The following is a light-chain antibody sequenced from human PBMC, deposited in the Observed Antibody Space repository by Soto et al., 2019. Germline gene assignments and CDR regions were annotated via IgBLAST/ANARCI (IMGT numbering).Light chain of an antibody. CDR1: SGHRSYI. J-gene: IGLJ2*01. Sequence: QLVLTQSSSASASLGSSVKLTCTLSSGHRSYIIAWHQQQPRKAPRYLMKLEGSGDYNKGSGVPDRFSGSSSGADRYLTISNLQFEDEADYYCETWDSNIHVFGGGTKLTVL. V-gene: IGLV4-60*02. CDR2: LEGSGDY. CDR3: ETWDSNIHV.